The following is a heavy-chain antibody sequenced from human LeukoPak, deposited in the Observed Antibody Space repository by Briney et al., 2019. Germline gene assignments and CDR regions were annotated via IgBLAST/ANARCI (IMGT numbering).Heavy chain of an antibody. V-gene: IGHV3-33*01. J-gene: IGHJ4*02. CDR1: GFTFSDYG. CDR3: ARDSYYDSRGYLGN. D-gene: IGHD3-22*01. Sequence: HAGRSLRLSCAASGFTFSDYGMHWVRQAPGKGLEWVAVIWYDGSNIYYADSVKGRFTISRDNSRNTLYLQMNSLRAEDTAVYYCARDSYYDSRGYLGNWGQGTLVTVSS. CDR2: IWYDGSNI.